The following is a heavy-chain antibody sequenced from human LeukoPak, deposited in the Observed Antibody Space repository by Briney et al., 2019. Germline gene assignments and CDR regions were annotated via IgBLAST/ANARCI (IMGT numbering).Heavy chain of an antibody. CDR2: IYSGGPT. CDR3: ARASSFDY. D-gene: IGHD6-13*01. CDR1: GFTVSTNY. J-gene: IGHJ4*02. V-gene: IGHV3-66*01. Sequence: PGGSLRLSCAASGFTVSTNYMSWVRQAPGKGLEWISIIYSGGPTYYADSVKGRFTISRDNSENTVYLQMNSLRAEDTAVYYCARASSFDYWGQGTLVTVSS.